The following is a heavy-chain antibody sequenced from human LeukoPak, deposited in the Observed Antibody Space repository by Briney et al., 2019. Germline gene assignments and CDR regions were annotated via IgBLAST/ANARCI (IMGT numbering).Heavy chain of an antibody. CDR1: GFTFSSYA. D-gene: IGHD6-13*01. CDR3: ARDRLIAAAGTLRVGWFDP. Sequence: GGSLRLSCAASGFTFSSYAMSWVRQAPGKGLEWVSAISGSGGSTYYADSVKGRFTISRDNSKNTLYLQMNSLRAEDTAVYYCARDRLIAAAGTLRVGWFDPWGQGTLVTVSS. V-gene: IGHV3-23*01. J-gene: IGHJ5*02. CDR2: ISGSGGST.